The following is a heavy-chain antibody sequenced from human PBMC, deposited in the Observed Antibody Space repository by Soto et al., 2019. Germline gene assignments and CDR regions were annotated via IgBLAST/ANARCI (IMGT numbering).Heavy chain of an antibody. Sequence: SETLSLTCTVSGGSITDYYWSWIRQAPGKALGWIGYGYHSVSIHYNPSLKTRVTISVDTSENQFSLRLSSVTAADTAVYYCARAFAGFGAYWYFDLWGRGTLVTVSS. CDR1: GGSITDYY. CDR2: GYHSVSI. D-gene: IGHD3-16*01. J-gene: IGHJ2*01. CDR3: ARAFAGFGAYWYFDL. V-gene: IGHV4-59*01.